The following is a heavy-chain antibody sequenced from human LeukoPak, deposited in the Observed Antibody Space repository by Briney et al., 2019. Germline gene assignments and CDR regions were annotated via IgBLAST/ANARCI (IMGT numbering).Heavy chain of an antibody. Sequence: SETLSLTCAVYGGSFSGYYWSWIRQPPGKGLEWIGEINHSGSTNYNPSLKSRVTISVDTSKNQFSLKLSSVTAADTAVCYCARTGYDILTGYRYYYNYMDVWGKGTTVTVSS. CDR1: GGSFSGYY. V-gene: IGHV4-34*01. D-gene: IGHD3-9*01. J-gene: IGHJ6*03. CDR3: ARTGYDILTGYRYYYNYMDV. CDR2: INHSGST.